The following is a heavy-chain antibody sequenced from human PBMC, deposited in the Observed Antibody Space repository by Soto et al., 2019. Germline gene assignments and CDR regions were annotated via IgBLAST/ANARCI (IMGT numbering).Heavy chain of an antibody. CDR3: ARGLNYNFWSGYSPNWFDP. Sequence: GASVKVSCKASGYTFTSYDINWARQATGQGLEWMGWMNPNSGNTGYAQKFQGRVTMTRNTSISTAYMELSSLRSEDTAVYYCARGLNYNFWSGYSPNWFDPWGQGTLVTVSS. CDR2: MNPNSGNT. D-gene: IGHD3-3*01. V-gene: IGHV1-8*01. J-gene: IGHJ5*02. CDR1: GYTFTSYD.